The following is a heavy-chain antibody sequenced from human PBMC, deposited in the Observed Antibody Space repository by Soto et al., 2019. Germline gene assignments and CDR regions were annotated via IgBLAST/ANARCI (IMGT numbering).Heavy chain of an antibody. D-gene: IGHD1-26*01. CDR2: INAGNGKT. CDR3: ARVSGSYYPAPFAH. J-gene: IGHJ4*02. V-gene: IGHV1-3*01. CDR1: GYTFTSYA. Sequence: ASVKVSCKASGYTFTSYAMHWVRQAPGQRLEWMGWINAGNGKTKYSQKFQGRVTITRDTSASTAYMELSSLRSEDSSVYYCARVSGSYYPAPFAHWGQGTLVTVSS.